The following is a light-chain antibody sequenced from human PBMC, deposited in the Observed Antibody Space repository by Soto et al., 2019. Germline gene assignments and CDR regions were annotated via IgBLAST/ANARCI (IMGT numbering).Light chain of an antibody. CDR1: QSVSSSY. Sequence: TQCAVKLSLYPGERGTLTCRSSQSVSSSYLAWYQQKPGQAPRLLIYGASSRATGIPDRFSGSGSGTDFTLTISRLEPEDFAVYCCQQYGSPPLTFGGGTMVAIK. V-gene: IGKV3-20*01. CDR2: GAS. CDR3: QQYGSPPLT. J-gene: IGKJ4*01.